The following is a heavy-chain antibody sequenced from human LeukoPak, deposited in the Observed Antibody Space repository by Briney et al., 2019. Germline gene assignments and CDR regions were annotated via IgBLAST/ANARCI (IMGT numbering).Heavy chain of an antibody. J-gene: IGHJ4*02. D-gene: IGHD5-18*01. CDR3: ARSWVSGYGTVLDY. CDR1: GYRFTSYW. CDR2: IYPGDSDI. V-gene: IGHV5-51*01. Sequence: GESLKISCKGSGYRFTSYWIGWVRQMPGKGLECMGLIYPGDSDIRYSPSFQGQVTISADKSVSTSFLQWSSLRASDTAIYYCARSWVSGYGTVLDYWGQGTLVTVSS.